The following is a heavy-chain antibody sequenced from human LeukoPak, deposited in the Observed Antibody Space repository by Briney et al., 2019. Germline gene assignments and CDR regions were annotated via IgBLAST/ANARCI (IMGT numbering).Heavy chain of an antibody. D-gene: IGHD2-2*01. Sequence: PGGSLRLSCAASGFTFSNYGFHWVRQAPGKGLAWVAVIWYDGSKKYYADSVKGRFTISKDNSKNTLYLEMNNLTAEDTAVYYCARDRGSYSTSSGDCWGQGTLVTVSS. CDR2: IWYDGSKK. CDR3: ARDRGSYSTSSGDC. J-gene: IGHJ4*02. CDR1: GFTFSNYG. V-gene: IGHV3-33*01.